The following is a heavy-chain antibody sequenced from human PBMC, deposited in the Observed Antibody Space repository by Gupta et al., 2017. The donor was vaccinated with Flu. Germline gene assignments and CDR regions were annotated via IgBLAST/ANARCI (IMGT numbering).Heavy chain of an antibody. V-gene: IGHV3-33*01. CDR3: ASLVDLNASDM. CDR1: GFTFSTYG. J-gene: IGHJ3*02. Sequence: QVQLVESGGGVAQPGTSLRLSCTASGFTFSTYGMHWVRQAPGKGLEWVAIIWPDGSSQYYRDSVKGRFTISRDNSKNTLYLQMNSLRAEDTAVYYCASLVDLNASDMWGQGTTVIVSS. D-gene: IGHD5-12*01. CDR2: IWPDGSSQ.